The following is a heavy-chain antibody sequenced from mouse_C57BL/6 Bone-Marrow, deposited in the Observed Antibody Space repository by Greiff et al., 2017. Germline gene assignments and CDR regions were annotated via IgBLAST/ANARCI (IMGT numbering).Heavy chain of an antibody. CDR3: ARRSYDYDGYYAMDY. D-gene: IGHD2-4*01. CDR2: INSDGGST. CDR1: EYEFPSHD. J-gene: IGHJ4*01. V-gene: IGHV5-2*01. Sequence: EVKLLESGGGLVQPGESLKLSFESNEYEFPSHDMSWVRKTPGKRLELVAAINSDGGSTYYPDTMERRFIISRDNTKKALYLQMSSLRSEDTALYYCARRSYDYDGYYAMDYWGQGTSVTVSS.